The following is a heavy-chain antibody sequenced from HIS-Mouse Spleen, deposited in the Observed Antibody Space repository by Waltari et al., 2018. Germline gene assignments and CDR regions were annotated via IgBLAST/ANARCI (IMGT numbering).Heavy chain of an antibody. V-gene: IGHV1-2*02. CDR3: ARGNWD. Sequence: QVELVQSGAEVKKPGATVNVLRRSSGYPFTGYYTHWVRRAPAQGLEWMGWINPNSGGTNYAQKFQGRVTMTRDTSISTAYMEVSRLRADDTAVDYCARGNWDWGQGTLVTVSS. CDR1: GYPFTGYY. CDR2: INPNSGGT. J-gene: IGHJ4*02. D-gene: IGHD7-27*01.